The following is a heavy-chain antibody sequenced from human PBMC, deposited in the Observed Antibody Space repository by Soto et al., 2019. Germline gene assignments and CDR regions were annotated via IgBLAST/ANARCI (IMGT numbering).Heavy chain of an antibody. Sequence: QVQLQESGPGLVRPSETLSLTCTVSGGSVSSGRNFWSWIRQPPGKGLEWIGLISNSGNANYNPSFKSRVTMSVDTSKNQFSLRLSSVTAADTAVYFCARDPYYYDSSGYRNGFDVWGQGTMVTVSS. CDR1: GGSVSSGRNF. CDR2: ISNSGNA. D-gene: IGHD3-22*01. CDR3: ARDPYYYDSSGYRNGFDV. J-gene: IGHJ3*01. V-gene: IGHV4-61*01.